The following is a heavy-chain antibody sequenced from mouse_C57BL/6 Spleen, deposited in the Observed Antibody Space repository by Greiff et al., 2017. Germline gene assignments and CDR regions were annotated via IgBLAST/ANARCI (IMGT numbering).Heavy chain of an antibody. CDR1: GYSITSGSY. Sequence: DVKLVESGPGLVKPSQSLSLTCSVTGYSITSGSYWNWLRQFPGNKLELMGYISYAGSNNYNPSLKNRISITRDTSKHQFVLKWNSVTTEDTAASYCARESYDGRSHDYWGQGTTLTVSS. D-gene: IGHD1-1*01. CDR2: ISYAGSN. V-gene: IGHV3-6*01. J-gene: IGHJ2*01. CDR3: ARESYDGRSHDY.